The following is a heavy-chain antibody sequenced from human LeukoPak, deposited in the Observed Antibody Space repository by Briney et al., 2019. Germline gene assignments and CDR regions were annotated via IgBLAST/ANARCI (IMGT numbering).Heavy chain of an antibody. CDR3: ASSPRH. J-gene: IGHJ4*02. CDR2: IDSGGST. CDR1: GFTVSSNY. Sequence: GGSLRLSCAASGFTVSSNYMSWVRQAPGRGLEWVSLIDSGGSTYYADSVKGRFTISRDNAKNSLYLQMNSLRAEDTAVYYCASSPRHWGQGTLVTVSS. V-gene: IGHV3-53*01.